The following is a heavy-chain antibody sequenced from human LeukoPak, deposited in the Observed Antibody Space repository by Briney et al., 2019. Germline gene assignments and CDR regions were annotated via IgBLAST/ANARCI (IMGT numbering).Heavy chain of an antibody. CDR2: IYYSGST. V-gene: IGHV4-39*07. CDR3: ARFSGSYPDWFDP. Sequence: SETLSLTCSVSGGSISSTSYYWGWIRQPPGKGLEWIGSIYYSGSTYYNPSLKSRVTISVDTSKNQFSLKLSSVTAADTAVYYCARFSGSYPDWFDPWGQGTLVTVSS. J-gene: IGHJ5*02. D-gene: IGHD1-26*01. CDR1: GGSISSTSYY.